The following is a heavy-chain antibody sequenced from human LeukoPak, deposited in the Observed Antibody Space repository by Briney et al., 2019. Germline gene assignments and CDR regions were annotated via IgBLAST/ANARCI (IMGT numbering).Heavy chain of an antibody. CDR2: ISPNSGGT. D-gene: IGHD1-26*01. Sequence: ASVKVSCKASGYTFTGYYMHWVRQAPGQGLEWMGWISPNSGGTNYAQKFQGRVTMTRDTSISTAYMELSRLRSDDTAVYYCARDGQMGATCSFDIWGQGTMVTVSS. J-gene: IGHJ3*02. V-gene: IGHV1-2*02. CDR1: GYTFTGYY. CDR3: ARDGQMGATCSFDI.